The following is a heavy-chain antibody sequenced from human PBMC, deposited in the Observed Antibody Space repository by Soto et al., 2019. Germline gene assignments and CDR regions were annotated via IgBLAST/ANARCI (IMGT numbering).Heavy chain of an antibody. J-gene: IGHJ6*02. Sequence: PGGSLRLSCAASGFTFTNYAMSWVRQAPGKGLEWVSAISGSGISTFYADSVKGRFTISRDNSKSTLYLQMNSLRAEDTAVYYCGKGRSYYYYYGVDVWGQGTTVTVSS. CDR2: ISGSGIST. V-gene: IGHV3-23*01. D-gene: IGHD1-26*01. CDR3: GKGRSYYYYYGVDV. CDR1: GFTFTNYA.